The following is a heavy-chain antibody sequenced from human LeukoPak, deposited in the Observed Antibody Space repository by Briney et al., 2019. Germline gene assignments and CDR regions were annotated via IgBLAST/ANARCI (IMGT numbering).Heavy chain of an antibody. Sequence: QSGGSLRLSCAASGFTFSDYYMSWIRQAPGKGLEWVSYISSSGSTIYYADSVKGRFTISRDNAKNSLYLQMDSLRAEDTAVYYCASDSSSFDYWGQGTLVTVSS. D-gene: IGHD6-6*01. V-gene: IGHV3-11*04. CDR3: ASDSSSFDY. CDR1: GFTFSDYY. J-gene: IGHJ4*02. CDR2: ISSSGSTI.